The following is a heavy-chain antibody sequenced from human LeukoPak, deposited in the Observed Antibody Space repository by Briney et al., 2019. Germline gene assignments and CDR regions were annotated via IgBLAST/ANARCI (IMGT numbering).Heavy chain of an antibody. CDR3: ARDGYNWNDGGYYYMDV. J-gene: IGHJ6*03. Sequence: SETLSLTCTVSGGSISSYYWSWIRQPAGKGLEWIGRIYTSGSTNYNPSLKSRVTMSVDTSKNQFSLKLSSVTAADTAVYYCARDGYNWNDGGYYYMDVWGKGTTVTVSS. V-gene: IGHV4-4*07. CDR2: IYTSGST. CDR1: GGSISSYY. D-gene: IGHD1-20*01.